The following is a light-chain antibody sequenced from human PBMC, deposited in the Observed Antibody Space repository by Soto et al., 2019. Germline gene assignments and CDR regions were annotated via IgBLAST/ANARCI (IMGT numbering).Light chain of an antibody. V-gene: IGKV3-20*01. CDR3: QQYGSSPRT. Sequence: EIVLTQSPGTLSLSPGERATLSCRASQSVSSSYLAWYQQKPGQAPRLLIYGASSRATGIPDRLSGSGSGTDFTLTISRLEPEDFAVYYCQQYGSSPRTFGQGTRWIS. CDR2: GAS. CDR1: QSVSSSY. J-gene: IGKJ1*01.